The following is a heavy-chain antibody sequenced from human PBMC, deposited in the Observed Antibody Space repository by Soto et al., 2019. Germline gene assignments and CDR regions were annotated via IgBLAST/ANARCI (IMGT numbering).Heavy chain of an antibody. J-gene: IGHJ4*02. V-gene: IGHV1-18*04. CDR1: GYTFTSYG. CDR3: ARDVTMVRGVVPFDY. CDR2: ISAYNGNT. Sequence: ASVKVSCKASGYTFTSYGISWVRQAPGQGLEWMGWISAYNGNTNYAQKPQGRVTMTTDTSTSTAYMELRSLRSDDTAVYYCARDVTMVRGVVPFDYWGQGTLVTVSS. D-gene: IGHD3-10*01.